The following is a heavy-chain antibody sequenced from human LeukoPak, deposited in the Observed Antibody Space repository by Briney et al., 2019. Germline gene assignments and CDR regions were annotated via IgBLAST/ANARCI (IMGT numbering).Heavy chain of an antibody. CDR3: ARNLQANKNYYFDY. D-gene: IGHD5-24*01. CDR2: ISSSSSYI. CDR1: GFTFSSYR. Sequence: GGSLRLSCAASGFTFSSYRMNWIRQAPGKGLELVSSISSSSSYIYYADSVKGRFTISRDNAKNSLYLQMNSLRAEDTAVYYCARNLQANKNYYFDYWGQGTLVTVSS. J-gene: IGHJ4*02. V-gene: IGHV3-21*01.